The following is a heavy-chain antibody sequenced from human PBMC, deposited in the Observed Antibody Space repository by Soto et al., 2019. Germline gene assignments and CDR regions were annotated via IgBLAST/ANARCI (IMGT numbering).Heavy chain of an antibody. Sequence: SETLSPTCAVYGGSFSGYYWSWIRQPPGKGLEWIGQINHSGSTNYNPSLKSRVTISVDTSKNQFSLKLSSVTAADTAVYYCAKGDNGSYRDVWGQGTTVTVSS. J-gene: IGHJ6*03. V-gene: IGHV4-34*01. CDR2: INHSGST. D-gene: IGHD1-26*01. CDR3: AKGDNGSYRDV. CDR1: GGSFSGYY.